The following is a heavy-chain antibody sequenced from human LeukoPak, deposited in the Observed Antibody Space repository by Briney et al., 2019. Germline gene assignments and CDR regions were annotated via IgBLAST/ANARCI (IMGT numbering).Heavy chain of an antibody. J-gene: IGHJ4*02. CDR1: GGSFSGYY. D-gene: IGHD3-10*01. V-gene: IGHV4-34*01. Sequence: SETLSLTCAVYGGSFSGYYWSWIRQPPGKGLEWIGEINHSGSTNYSPPLKSRVTISVDTSKNQFSLKLSSVTAADTAVYYCARAPSMVRGVPTDYWGQGTLVTVSS. CDR2: INHSGST. CDR3: ARAPSMVRGVPTDY.